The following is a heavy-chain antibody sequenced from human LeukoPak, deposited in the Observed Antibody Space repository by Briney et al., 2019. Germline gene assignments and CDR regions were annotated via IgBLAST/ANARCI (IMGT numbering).Heavy chain of an antibody. CDR2: IYYSGST. CDR1: GGSISSSSYY. Sequence: KPSETLSLTCTVSGGSISSSSYYWGWIRQPPGKGLEWIGSIYYSGSTYYNPSLKSRVTISVDTSKNQFSLKLSSVTAADTAVYYCARAEPRITMIGDYWGQGTLVTVSS. CDR3: ARAEPRITMIGDY. D-gene: IGHD3-10*02. V-gene: IGHV4-39*07. J-gene: IGHJ4*02.